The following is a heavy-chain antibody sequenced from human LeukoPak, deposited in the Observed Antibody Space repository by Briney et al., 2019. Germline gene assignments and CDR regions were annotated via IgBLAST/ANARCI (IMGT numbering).Heavy chain of an antibody. Sequence: GESLKISCKGSGYSFTTYWIGWVRQMPGKGLEWMGIVYPGNSDTRYSPSLQGQATISADKSSNTAYLQWRSLKASDTAMYYCARRIRSADDAFDIWGRGTMVTVSS. CDR3: ARRIRSADDAFDI. D-gene: IGHD2/OR15-2a*01. CDR1: GYSFTTYW. CDR2: VYPGNSDT. J-gene: IGHJ3*02. V-gene: IGHV5-51*01.